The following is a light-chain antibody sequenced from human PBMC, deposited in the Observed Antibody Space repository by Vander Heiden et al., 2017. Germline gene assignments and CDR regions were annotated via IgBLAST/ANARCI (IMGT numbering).Light chain of an antibody. J-gene: IGLJ3*02. CDR3: CSYAGTNTYWV. CDR2: EVS. CDR1: SSDIGSYNL. Sequence: QSALTQPASVSGSPGQSITISCTGTSSDIGSYNLVSWYQHHPGKAPKLRSYEVSKRPSGISNRFSGSKSGNTASLTISGLQAEDESDYHCCSYAGTNTYWVFGGGTKLTVL. V-gene: IGLV2-23*02.